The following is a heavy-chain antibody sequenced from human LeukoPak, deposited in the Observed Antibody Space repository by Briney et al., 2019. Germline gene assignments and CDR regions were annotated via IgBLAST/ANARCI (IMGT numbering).Heavy chain of an antibody. J-gene: IGHJ6*02. CDR2: ISWNSGSI. CDR3: AKDLRIAAAGNYYYYGMDV. D-gene: IGHD6-13*01. V-gene: IGHV3-9*01. Sequence: GGSLRLSCAASGFTFDDYAMHWVRQAPGKGLEWVSGISWNSGSIGYADSVKGRFTISRDNAKNSLYLQMNSLRAEDTALYYCAKDLRIAAAGNYYYYGMDVWGQGTTVTVSS. CDR1: GFTFDDYA.